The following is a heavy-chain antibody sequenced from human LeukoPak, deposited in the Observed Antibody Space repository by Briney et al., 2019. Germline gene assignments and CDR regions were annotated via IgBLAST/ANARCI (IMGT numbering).Heavy chain of an antibody. CDR2: MKQDGREK. CDR1: GFIFSNYW. D-gene: IGHD6-13*01. J-gene: IGHJ4*02. CDR3: ARGSGSGRYGLPFDS. V-gene: IGHV3-7*01. Sequence: GSLGLSCVASGFIFSNYWMSWVRQVPGKGLEWVANMKQDGREKYLVDSVKGRFTISRDNAKNSVYLQMNSLTDEDTGVYYCARGSGSGRYGLPFDSWGQGTLVTVSS.